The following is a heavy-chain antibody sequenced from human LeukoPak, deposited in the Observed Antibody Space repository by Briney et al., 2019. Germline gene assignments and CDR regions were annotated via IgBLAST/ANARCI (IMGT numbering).Heavy chain of an antibody. CDR1: GYNFTSYA. J-gene: IGHJ4*02. Sequence: GASVKVSCKASGYNFTSYAMHWVRQAPGQRLEWMGWINAGNGNTKYSQKFQGRVTITRDTSASTAYMELSSLRSDDTAVYYCARGTYYYGSGSYYLHYWGQGTLVTVSS. CDR2: INAGNGNT. D-gene: IGHD3-10*01. V-gene: IGHV1-3*01. CDR3: ARGTYYYGSGSYYLHY.